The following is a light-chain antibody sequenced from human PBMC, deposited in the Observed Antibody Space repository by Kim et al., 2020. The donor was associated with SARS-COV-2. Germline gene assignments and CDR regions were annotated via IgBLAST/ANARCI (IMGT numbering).Light chain of an antibody. Sequence: QGVTIPCTGSSSNSGAGYDVHWYQQLPGTAPKPLIYGNSNRPSGVPDRFSGSKSGTSASLAITGLQAEDEADYYCQSYDSSLSGWVFGGGTQLTVL. CDR2: GNS. CDR3: QSYDSSLSGWV. V-gene: IGLV1-40*01. J-gene: IGLJ3*02. CDR1: SSNSGAGYD.